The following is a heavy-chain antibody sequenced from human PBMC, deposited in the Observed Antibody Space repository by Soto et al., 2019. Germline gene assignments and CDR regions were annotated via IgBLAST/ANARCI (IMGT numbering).Heavy chain of an antibody. CDR2: ISSSGSTI. J-gene: IGHJ5*02. V-gene: IGHV3-11*01. CDR1: GFTFSDYY. CDR3: ARDGELGTLAVDNWFDP. D-gene: IGHD7-27*01. Sequence: GGSLRLSCAASGFTFSDYYMSWIRQAPGKGLEWVSYISSSGSTIYYADSVKGRFTISRDNAKNSLYLQMNSLRAEDTAVYYCARDGELGTLAVDNWFDPWGQGTLVTVSS.